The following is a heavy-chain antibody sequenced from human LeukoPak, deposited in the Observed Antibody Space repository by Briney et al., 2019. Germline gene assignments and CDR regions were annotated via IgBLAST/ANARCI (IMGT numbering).Heavy chain of an antibody. D-gene: IGHD2-21*02. Sequence: GASVKVSCKASGYTFTSYYMHWVRQAPGQGLEWMGIINPSGGSTSYAQKFQGRVTMTRDMSTSTVYMELSSLRSEDTAVYYCAREYCGGDCQGGGTDNWFDPWGQGTLVTVSS. V-gene: IGHV1-46*01. J-gene: IGHJ5*02. CDR2: INPSGGST. CDR1: GYTFTSYY. CDR3: AREYCGGDCQGGGTDNWFDP.